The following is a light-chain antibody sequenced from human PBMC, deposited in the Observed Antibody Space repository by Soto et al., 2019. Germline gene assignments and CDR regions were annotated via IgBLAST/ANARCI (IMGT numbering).Light chain of an antibody. Sequence: QAVVTQPPSASGTPGQRVTISCSGSSSNIGRNTVNWYQQLPGTAPKILVYLNNQRPSGVPDRFSVSKSGTSASLAISGLQSEDEADYYCAAWDDNLTGWVFGGGTKLTVL. J-gene: IGLJ3*02. V-gene: IGLV1-44*01. CDR1: SSNIGRNT. CDR3: AAWDDNLTGWV. CDR2: LNN.